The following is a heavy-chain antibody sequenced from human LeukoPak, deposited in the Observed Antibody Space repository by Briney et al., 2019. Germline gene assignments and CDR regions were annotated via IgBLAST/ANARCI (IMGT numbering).Heavy chain of an antibody. CDR2: ISYDGSNK. Sequence: GGSLRLSCAASGFTFSSYAMHWVRQAPGKGLEWVAVISYDGSNKYYADSVKGRFTISRDTSRNTLYLQMNSLRLEDTAIYYCAKDLMRDRWFGESWGQGTLVTVSS. CDR1: GFTFSSYA. D-gene: IGHD3-10*01. V-gene: IGHV3-30*04. CDR3: AKDLMRDRWFGES. J-gene: IGHJ5*02.